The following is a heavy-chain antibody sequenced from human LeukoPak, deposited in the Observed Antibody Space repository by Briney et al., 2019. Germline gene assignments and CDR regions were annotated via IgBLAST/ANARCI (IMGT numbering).Heavy chain of an antibody. D-gene: IGHD2-2*01. J-gene: IGHJ4*02. CDR3: AKDIAGYQSSYDFDC. CDR2: ISGSGGST. CDR1: GFTFSSYA. V-gene: IGHV3-23*01. Sequence: PGGSLRLSCAASGFTFSSYAMSWVRQAPGKGLEWVSAISGSGGSTYYADSVKGRFTISRDNSKNTLYLQMNSLRAEDTAVYYCAKDIAGYQSSYDFDCWGQGTLVTVSS.